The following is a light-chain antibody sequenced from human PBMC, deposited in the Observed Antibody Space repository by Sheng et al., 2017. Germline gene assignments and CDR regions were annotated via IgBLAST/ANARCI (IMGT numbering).Light chain of an antibody. V-gene: IGKV3-11*01. CDR2: DAS. Sequence: ENVLTQSPGTLSLSPGQRATLSCRASQTINKNYLAWYQQKPGQAPRLLIFDASNRASGIPARFSGSGYGTHFTLTITNLEPEDFAVYYCQQRGNWPPRTFGPGT. CDR1: QTINKNY. J-gene: IGKJ3*01. CDR3: QQRGNWPPRT.